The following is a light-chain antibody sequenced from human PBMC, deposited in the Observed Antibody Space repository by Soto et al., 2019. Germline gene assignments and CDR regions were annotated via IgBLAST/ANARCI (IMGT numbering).Light chain of an antibody. CDR1: QSVSSSY. CDR3: QQYGSSPRT. V-gene: IGKV3-20*01. J-gene: IGKJ1*01. Sequence: IVLTQSPATLSLSPGERATLSCRASQSVSSSYLGWYQQKPGQAPRLLIYGASSRATGIPDRFSGGGSGTDFTLTISRLEPEDFAVYYCQQYGSSPRTFGQGTKVDI. CDR2: GAS.